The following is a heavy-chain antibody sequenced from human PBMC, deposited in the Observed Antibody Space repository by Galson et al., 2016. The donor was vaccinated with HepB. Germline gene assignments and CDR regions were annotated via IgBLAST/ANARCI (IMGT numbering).Heavy chain of an antibody. J-gene: IGHJ4*02. CDR2: IRQDGSSK. Sequence: SLRLSCAASGFTFTSYWMSWIRQAPGRGLEWVANIRQDGSSKEYVDSVKGRFTISRGNAKNSLYLQMNSLRVDDTGVYYCTREGHGGFDSWGQGTLVIVSS. CDR1: GFTFTSYW. V-gene: IGHV3-7*01. D-gene: IGHD3-16*01. CDR3: TREGHGGFDS.